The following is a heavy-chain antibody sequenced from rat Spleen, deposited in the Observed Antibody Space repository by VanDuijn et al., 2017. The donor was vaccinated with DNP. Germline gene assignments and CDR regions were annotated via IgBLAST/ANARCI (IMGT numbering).Heavy chain of an antibody. J-gene: IGHJ4*01. CDR1: GFSLTSYN. CDR3: ARCGYEGHYYVMDA. V-gene: IGHV2-41*01. CDR2: IWSTGGT. D-gene: IGHD1-12*01. Sequence: QVQLKESGPGPVQPSQTLSLTCTVAGFSLTSYNVHWVRQFPGKGLEWMGVIWSTGGTRYNSALKSRLSISRDTFRSQVFVRMNSLQTEDTATYYCARCGYEGHYYVMDAWGQGTSVTVSS.